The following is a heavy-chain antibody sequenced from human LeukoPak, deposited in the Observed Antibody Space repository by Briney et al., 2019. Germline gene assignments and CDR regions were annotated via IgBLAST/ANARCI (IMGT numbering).Heavy chain of an antibody. CDR2: ISYDGSNK. Sequence: GGSLRLSCAASGFTFSSYAMHWVRQAPGKGLEWVAVISYDGSNKYYADSVKGRFTISRDNSRNTLYLQMNSLRAEDTAVYYCARLFYYYDSSGYAQRGDSDYWGQGTLVTVSS. V-gene: IGHV3-30*04. CDR3: ARLFYYYDSSGYAQRGDSDY. CDR1: GFTFSSYA. D-gene: IGHD3-22*01. J-gene: IGHJ4*02.